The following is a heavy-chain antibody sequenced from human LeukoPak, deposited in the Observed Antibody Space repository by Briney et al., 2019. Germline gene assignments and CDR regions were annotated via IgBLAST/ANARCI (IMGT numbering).Heavy chain of an antibody. J-gene: IGHJ4*02. V-gene: IGHV3-11*04. Sequence: GGSLRLSCAASGFTFSDYYMNWIRQAPGKGLEWVSYISSSGSTIYYADSVKGRFTISRDNAKNSLYLQMNSLRAEDTAVYYCARARGEYCSGGSCYPSYYFDYWGQGTLVTVSS. D-gene: IGHD2-15*01. CDR3: ARARGEYCSGGSCYPSYYFDY. CDR1: GFTFSDYY. CDR2: ISSSGSTI.